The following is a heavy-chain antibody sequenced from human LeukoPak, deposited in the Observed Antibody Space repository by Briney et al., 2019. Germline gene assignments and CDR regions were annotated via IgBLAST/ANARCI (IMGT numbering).Heavy chain of an antibody. CDR1: GYTFSSYG. J-gene: IGHJ5*02. D-gene: IGHD6-19*01. Sequence: ASVKVSCKASGYTFSSYGISWVRQAPGQGLEWMGCISAYNGNTNYAQKLQGRVTMTTDTSTSTAYMDLRSLRSDDTAVYYCARGAPYRSDWFDPWGQGTLVTVSS. V-gene: IGHV1-18*01. CDR2: ISAYNGNT. CDR3: ARGAPYRSDWFDP.